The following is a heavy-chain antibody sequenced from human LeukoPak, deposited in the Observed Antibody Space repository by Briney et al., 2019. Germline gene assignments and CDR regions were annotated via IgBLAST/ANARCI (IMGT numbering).Heavy chain of an antibody. CDR2: ISGSGGST. CDR3: ARVAGTKCFDY. J-gene: IGHJ4*02. CDR1: GFTFSTYA. D-gene: IGHD6-19*01. Sequence: GGSLRLSCAASGFTFSTYAVSWVRQAPGEGLEWVSSISGSGGSTSYADSVKGRFTISRDNSKNTLYLQMNSLRAEDTAIYYCARVAGTKCFDYWGQGTLVTVSS. V-gene: IGHV3-23*01.